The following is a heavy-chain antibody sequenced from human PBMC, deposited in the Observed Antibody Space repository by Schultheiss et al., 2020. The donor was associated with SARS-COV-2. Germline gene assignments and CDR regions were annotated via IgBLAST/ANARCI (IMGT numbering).Heavy chain of an antibody. CDR1: GGTFSSYA. CDR2: IIPIFGTA. V-gene: IGHV1-69*13. Sequence: SVKVSCKASGGTFSSYAISGVRQAPGQGLEWMGGIIPIFGTANYAQKFQGRVTITADESTNTAYMELSSLRSDDTAMYYCARGAAAGIDYWGQGTLVTVSS. CDR3: ARGAAAGIDY. J-gene: IGHJ4*02. D-gene: IGHD6-13*01.